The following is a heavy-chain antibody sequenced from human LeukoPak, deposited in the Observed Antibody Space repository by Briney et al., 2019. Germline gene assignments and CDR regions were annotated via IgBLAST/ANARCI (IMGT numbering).Heavy chain of an antibody. Sequence: GGSLRLSCAASGFIFTNYFMSWVRQAPGKGLEWVAYIKKTGSETYYVDSMKGRFTITRDNTRNSLFLQMYSLRAEDTAVYFCAREDGYCSGGNCYSYFDSWGQGTLVTVSS. D-gene: IGHD2-15*01. J-gene: IGHJ4*02. CDR3: AREDGYCSGGNCYSYFDS. V-gene: IGHV3-7*01. CDR1: GFIFTNYF. CDR2: IKKTGSET.